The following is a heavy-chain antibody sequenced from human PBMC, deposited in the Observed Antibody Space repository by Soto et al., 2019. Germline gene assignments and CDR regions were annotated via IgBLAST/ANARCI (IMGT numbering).Heavy chain of an antibody. J-gene: IGHJ5*02. V-gene: IGHV4-30-4*01. CDR2: IYYSGST. CDR3: AREIVLVPAAMPENWFDP. D-gene: IGHD2-2*01. CDR1: GGSISSGDYY. Sequence: QVQLQESGPGLVKPSQTLSLTCTVSGGSISSGDYYWSWIRQPPGKGLEWIGYIYYSGSTYYNPSLKSRVTISVDTSKNQFSLKLSSVTAADTAVYYCAREIVLVPAAMPENWFDPWGQGTLVTVSS.